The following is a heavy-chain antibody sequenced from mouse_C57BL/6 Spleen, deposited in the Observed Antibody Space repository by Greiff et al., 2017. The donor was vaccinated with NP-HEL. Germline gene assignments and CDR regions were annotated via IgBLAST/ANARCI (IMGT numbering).Heavy chain of an antibody. CDR3: TPIYYYGSSPLFDY. CDR2: IYPGNSDT. D-gene: IGHD1-1*01. V-gene: IGHV1-5*01. Sequence: VQLQQSGTVLARPGASVKMSCKTSGYTFTSYWMHWVKQRPGQGLEWIGAIYPGNSDTSYNQKFKGKAKLTAVTSASTAYMELSSLTNEDSAVYYCTPIYYYGSSPLFDYWGQGTTLTVSS. J-gene: IGHJ2*01. CDR1: GYTFTSYW.